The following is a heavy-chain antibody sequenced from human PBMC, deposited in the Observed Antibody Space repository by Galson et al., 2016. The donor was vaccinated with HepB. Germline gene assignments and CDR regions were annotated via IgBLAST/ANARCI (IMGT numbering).Heavy chain of an antibody. Sequence: SETLSLTCAVSGGSISSSNWWSWVRQPPGKGLEWIGEIYHSGSTNYNPSLKSRVTISVDKSKNQCSLKLSSVTAADTAVYYCPRLEEGVAAAGTPTNFDYWGQGTLVTVSS. CDR2: IYHSGST. CDR3: PRLEEGVAAAGTPTNFDY. CDR1: GGSISSSNW. J-gene: IGHJ4*02. D-gene: IGHD6-13*01. V-gene: IGHV4-4*02.